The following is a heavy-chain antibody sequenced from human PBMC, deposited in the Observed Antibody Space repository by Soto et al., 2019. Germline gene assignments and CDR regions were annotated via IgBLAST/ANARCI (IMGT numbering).Heavy chain of an antibody. D-gene: IGHD2-2*03. Sequence: DVQLVESGGGLVAPGRSLRLSCNCSGFRFSEHAMTWVRQAPGKGLEWVGFIRNTPYGGTTDYAASVRGRFTISSDDSESIAYLQMNSLNTEDSGIYYCSRGSIGYYGPWGPGTLVSVS. CDR3: SRGSIGYYGP. CDR2: IRNTPYGGTT. CDR1: GFRFSEHA. V-gene: IGHV3-49*04. J-gene: IGHJ5*02.